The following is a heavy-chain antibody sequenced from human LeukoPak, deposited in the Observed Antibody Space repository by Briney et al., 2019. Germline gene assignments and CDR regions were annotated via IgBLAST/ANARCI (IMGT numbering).Heavy chain of an antibody. CDR1: EFTFSRFA. CDR3: TRDAYNYNDFDY. D-gene: IGHD5-24*01. CDR2: VSSHGNDG. J-gene: IGHJ4*02. V-gene: IGHV3-30*01. Sequence: GGSLRLSCEVSEFTFSRFAMHWVRQAPGKGIEWVAVVSSHGNDGFYADSVKGRFTISRYNSKNTLYLQIDSVRPEDTAIYYCTRDAYNYNDFDYWGQGTLVTVSS.